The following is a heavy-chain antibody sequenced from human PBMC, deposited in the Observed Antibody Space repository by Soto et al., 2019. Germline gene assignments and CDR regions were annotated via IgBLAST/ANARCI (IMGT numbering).Heavy chain of an antibody. D-gene: IGHD3-16*01. CDR1: GFTLSSHG. CDR3: VKEFGVDGSRFESFFDY. Sequence: GGSLRLSCAASGFTLSSHGMQWVRQAPGKGLEWVAVVSNNGGITYYADSVKGRFTISRDNSKNTLYLQMNSLRPEDTAVYYCVKEFGVDGSRFESFFDYCGQGPLVTVYS. CDR2: VSNNGGIT. J-gene: IGHJ4*02. V-gene: IGHV3-30*18.